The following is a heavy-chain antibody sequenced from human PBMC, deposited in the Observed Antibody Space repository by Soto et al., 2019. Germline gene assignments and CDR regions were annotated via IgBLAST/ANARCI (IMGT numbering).Heavy chain of an antibody. CDR1: GGSISGHY. D-gene: IGHD6-19*01. Sequence: PAETLSLTCSVSGGSISGHYCTCSRQSPGKGLEWIGYIFYSGSTNYNPSLKSRVTISVDTSKNQFSLKMSSVTAADTAVYYCARVGSSGWSPDYWGRGTLVTVSS. CDR3: ARVGSSGWSPDY. V-gene: IGHV4-59*11. CDR2: IFYSGST. J-gene: IGHJ4*02.